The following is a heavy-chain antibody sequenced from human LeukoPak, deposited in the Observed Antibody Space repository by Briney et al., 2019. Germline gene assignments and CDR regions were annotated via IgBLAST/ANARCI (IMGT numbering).Heavy chain of an antibody. CDR1: GFTFSSYW. V-gene: IGHV3-7*01. D-gene: IGHD3-10*02. CDR3: ARREVFRYYYMDV. J-gene: IGHJ6*03. Sequence: GGSLRLSCAASGFTFSSYWMSWVRQAPGKGLEWVANIKQDGSEEYYVDSVKGRFTISRDNAKNSLYLQMNSLRAEDTAVYYCARREVFRYYYMDVWGKGTTVTVSS. CDR2: IKQDGSEE.